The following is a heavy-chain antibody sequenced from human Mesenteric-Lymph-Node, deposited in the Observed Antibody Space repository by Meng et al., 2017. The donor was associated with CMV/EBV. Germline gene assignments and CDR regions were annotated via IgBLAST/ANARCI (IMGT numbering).Heavy chain of an antibody. V-gene: IGHV1-18*01. Sequence: SGYPFHTFGVSWVRQAPGQGLEWMAWISPYNGNRNYAQRFQDRLTMTTDTSTGTAFMELRSLRSDDTAVYYCARDKLPIAAAGTTFDLWGQGTLVTVSS. CDR2: ISPYNGNR. CDR1: GYPFHTFG. CDR3: ARDKLPIAAAGTTFDL. D-gene: IGHD6-13*01. J-gene: IGHJ5*02.